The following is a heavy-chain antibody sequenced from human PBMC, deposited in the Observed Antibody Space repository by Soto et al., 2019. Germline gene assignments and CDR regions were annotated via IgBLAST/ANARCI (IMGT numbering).Heavy chain of an antibody. CDR1: GFTFSSYA. Sequence: PGGSLRLSCAASGFTFSSYAMSWVRQAPGKGLEWVSAISGSGGSTYYADSVKGRFTISRDNSKNTLYLQMNSLRAEDTAVYYCAKRTELWSNLYYYYYMDVWGKGTTVTVSS. CDR2: ISGSGGST. D-gene: IGHD5-18*01. V-gene: IGHV3-23*01. J-gene: IGHJ6*03. CDR3: AKRTELWSNLYYYYYMDV.